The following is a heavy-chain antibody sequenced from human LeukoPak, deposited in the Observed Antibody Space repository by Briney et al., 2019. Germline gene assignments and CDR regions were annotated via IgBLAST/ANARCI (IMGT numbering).Heavy chain of an antibody. J-gene: IGHJ4*02. V-gene: IGHV3-23*01. CDR3: AKDLAGSGSYSFDY. CDR2: ISGSGGSK. D-gene: IGHD1-26*01. Sequence: GGSLRLSCAPSGFTFSNYAMHWVRQSPGRGLEWVSAISGSGGSKYYADSVKGRFTISRDNSKNTLYLQMNSLRAEDTAVYYCAKDLAGSGSYSFDYWGQGTLVTVSS. CDR1: GFTFSNYA.